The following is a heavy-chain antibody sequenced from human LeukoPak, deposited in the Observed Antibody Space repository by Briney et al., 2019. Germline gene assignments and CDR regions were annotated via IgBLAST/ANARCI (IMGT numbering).Heavy chain of an antibody. CDR1: GGSISSHY. CDR3: ARDPSWEWNWFDP. Sequence: SETLSLTCTVSGGSISSHYWSWIRQPPGKGLEWIGYIYYSGSTNYNPSLKSRVTISVDTSKNQFSLKLSSVTAADTAVYYCARDPSWEWNWFDPWGQGTLVTVSS. J-gene: IGHJ5*02. D-gene: IGHD3-3*01. CDR2: IYYSGST. V-gene: IGHV4-59*11.